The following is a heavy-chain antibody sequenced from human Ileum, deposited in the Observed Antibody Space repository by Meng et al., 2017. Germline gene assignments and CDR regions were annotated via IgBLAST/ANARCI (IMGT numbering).Heavy chain of an antibody. V-gene: IGHV4-30-4*01. CDR1: GGAFSSDNYY. Sequence: QVQLQESGPGLVKPSQTLYLTRSVSGGAFSSDNYYWTWIRQTPGKGLEWIGLTYYNGSPFYNPSLRSRVTISVDTSKDQFSLKLTSVTAADTAVYYCARERRHYYGSGSFDYWGQGILVTVSS. CDR3: ARERRHYYGSGSFDY. J-gene: IGHJ4*02. D-gene: IGHD3-10*01. CDR2: TYYNGSP.